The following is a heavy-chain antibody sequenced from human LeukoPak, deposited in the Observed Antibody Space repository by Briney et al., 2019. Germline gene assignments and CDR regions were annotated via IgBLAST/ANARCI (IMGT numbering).Heavy chain of an antibody. V-gene: IGHV3-23*01. J-gene: IGHJ4*02. CDR1: DFSFITYA. CDR3: ARDSSMLRGPLVIYYFDF. D-gene: IGHD3-10*01. CDR2: ISGGGDAT. Sequence: GGSLRLSCAASDFSFITYAMSWVRQAPGKGLEWVSTISGGGDATYYADSGKGRFTISRDNSKNKLYLQMNSLRVEDTAVYYCARDSSMLRGPLVIYYFDFWGQGTLVTVSS.